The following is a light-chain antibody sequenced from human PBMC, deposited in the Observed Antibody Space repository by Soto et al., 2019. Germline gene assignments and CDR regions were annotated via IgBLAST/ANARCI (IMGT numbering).Light chain of an antibody. CDR3: MQALQTPVT. Sequence: DIVRAQSPLSLPVTPGGPASISCRSSQSLLHSNGYNCLDWYLQKPGQSPQLLIHLGSNRASGVPDRFSGSGSGTDFTLRISRVEAEDVGVYYCMQALQTPVTFGGGTKVEIK. CDR2: LGS. J-gene: IGKJ4*01. CDR1: QSLLHSNGYNC. V-gene: IGKV2-28*01.